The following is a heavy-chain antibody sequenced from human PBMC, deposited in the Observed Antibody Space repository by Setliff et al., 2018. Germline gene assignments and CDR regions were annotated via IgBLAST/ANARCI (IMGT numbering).Heavy chain of an antibody. J-gene: IGHJ6*03. D-gene: IGHD1-26*01. CDR2: ISSRSSTI. CDR3: ARDPNSGSYWNYYYYMDV. CDR1: GFTFSRYS. Sequence: SGGSLRLSCAASGFTFSRYSMNWVRQAPGKGLEWVSYISSRSSTIYYADSVKGRFTISRDNAKNSLYLQMNSLKAEDTAVYYCARDPNSGSYWNYYYYMDVWGKGTTVTV. V-gene: IGHV3-48*01.